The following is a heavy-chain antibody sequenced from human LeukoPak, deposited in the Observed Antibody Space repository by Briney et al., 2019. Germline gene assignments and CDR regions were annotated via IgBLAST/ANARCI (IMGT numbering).Heavy chain of an antibody. CDR2: ISYDGSNK. J-gene: IGHJ4*02. CDR1: GFTFSSYA. CDR3: LRDRGYSTYDC. V-gene: IGHV3-30*04. Sequence: PGGALRLSCAASGFTFSSYAMHWVRQAPGKGLEGVAVISYDGSNKYYADSVKGRFTISRDNSKNTLYLQMNTLRAEDTAVYYCLRDRGYSTYDCWGQGTLVTVSS. D-gene: IGHD6-13*01.